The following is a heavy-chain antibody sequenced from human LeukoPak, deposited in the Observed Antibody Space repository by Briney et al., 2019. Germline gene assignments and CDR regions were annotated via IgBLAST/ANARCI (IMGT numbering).Heavy chain of an antibody. D-gene: IGHD3-3*01. CDR3: ARGAIRFLQWLSDFDY. Sequence: SQTLSLTCTVSGGSITSGDYYWSWIRQTPGEGLEWIGYIYHSGNTYYKPSLKNRVTISLDRSKNRFSLKLNSVTAADTAAYYCARGAIRFLQWLSDFDYWGQGTLVTVSS. CDR2: IYHSGNT. V-gene: IGHV4-30-2*01. CDR1: GGSITSGDYY. J-gene: IGHJ4*02.